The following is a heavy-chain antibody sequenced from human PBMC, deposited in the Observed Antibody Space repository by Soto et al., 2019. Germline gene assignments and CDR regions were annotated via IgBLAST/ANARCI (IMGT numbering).Heavy chain of an antibody. V-gene: IGHV1-3*01. D-gene: IGHD5-12*01. J-gene: IGHJ6*02. CDR3: ARDTALRTPDYYYGMDV. CDR2: INAGNSNT. Sequence: ASVKVSCKASGYTFTSYAMHWVRQAPGQRLEWMGWINAGNSNTKYSQKFQGRVTITRDTSASTAYMELSSLRSEDTAVYYCARDTALRTPDYYYGMDVWGQGTTVTVSS. CDR1: GYTFTSYA.